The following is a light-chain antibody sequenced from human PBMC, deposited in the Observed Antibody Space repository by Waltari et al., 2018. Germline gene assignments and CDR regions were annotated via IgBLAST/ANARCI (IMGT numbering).Light chain of an antibody. Sequence: EVVLTQSPGTLSLTPGERATLSCRASQSLDSTYLGWDQQKPGQAPRLLIYGASNRATGIPDRFSGSGSGTDFTLTISRLEPEDFAVYYCQQFLMSPRTFGRGTKVEV. J-gene: IGKJ1*01. V-gene: IGKV3-20*01. CDR3: QQFLMSPRT. CDR2: GAS. CDR1: QSLDSTY.